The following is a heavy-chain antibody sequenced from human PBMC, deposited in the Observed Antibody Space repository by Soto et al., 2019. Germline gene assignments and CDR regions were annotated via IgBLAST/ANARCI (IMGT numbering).Heavy chain of an antibody. Sequence: QVQLVQSGAEVKKPGASVKVSCKASGYTFTSYGISWVRQAPGQGLEWMGWISAYNGNTNYAQKLQGRVTMTTDTSTSTAYMELRSLRSADTAVYYCARGGSGEDYYYYGMDVWGQGTTVTVSS. J-gene: IGHJ6*02. V-gene: IGHV1-18*01. CDR3: ARGGSGEDYYYYGMDV. CDR1: GYTFTSYG. CDR2: ISAYNGNT. D-gene: IGHD3-10*01.